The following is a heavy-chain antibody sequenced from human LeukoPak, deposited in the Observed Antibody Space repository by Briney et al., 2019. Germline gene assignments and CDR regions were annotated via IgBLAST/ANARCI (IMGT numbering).Heavy chain of an antibody. CDR2: ISGSGGST. V-gene: IGHV3-23*01. J-gene: IGHJ4*02. D-gene: IGHD3-10*01. CDR1: GFTFSSYA. CDR3: AKDRTRTLAYGSVSPLDY. Sequence: GGSLRLSCAASGFTFSSYAMSWVRQAPGKGLEWVSAISGSGGSTYYADSVKGRFTISRDNSKNTLYLQMNSLRAEDTAVYYCAKDRTRTLAYGSVSPLDYWGQGTLVTVSS.